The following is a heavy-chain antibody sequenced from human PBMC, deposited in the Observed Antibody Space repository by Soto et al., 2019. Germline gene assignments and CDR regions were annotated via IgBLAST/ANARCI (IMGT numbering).Heavy chain of an antibody. Sequence: QVQLVQSGAEVKEPGASVKVSCQASGYTFTNYDITWARQAPGQGLEWMGGMNVHTGNTNYAQNLQGRVTMTADTSTSTAYMELRSLRSDDTAVYYCVRDPGSAMFDHWGQGTLVTAST. V-gene: IGHV1-18*04. CDR3: VRDPGSAMFDH. J-gene: IGHJ4*02. CDR2: MNVHTGNT. CDR1: GYTFTNYD.